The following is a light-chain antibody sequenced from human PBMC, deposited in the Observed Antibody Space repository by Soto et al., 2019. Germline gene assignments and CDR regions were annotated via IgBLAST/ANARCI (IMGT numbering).Light chain of an antibody. CDR3: QQSGDTPPWT. Sequence: DIQMTQSPSTLPASVGDRVTITCRASQSISSWLAWYQQKPGKAPKLLIYDASSLESGVPSRFSGSGSGTEFTLTISSLQPDDFATYYCQQSGDTPPWTFGQGTKVDI. CDR1: QSISSW. J-gene: IGKJ1*01. CDR2: DAS. V-gene: IGKV1-5*01.